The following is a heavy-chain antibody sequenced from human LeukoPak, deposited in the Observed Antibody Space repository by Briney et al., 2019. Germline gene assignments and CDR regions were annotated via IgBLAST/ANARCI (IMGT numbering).Heavy chain of an antibody. J-gene: IGHJ3*02. V-gene: IGHV3-23*01. CDR3: AKQPMMAGWEAFDI. CDR2: ISGSGGST. Sequence: GGSLRLSXAASGFTFSSYAMSWVCQAPGKGLEWVSAISGSGGSTYYADSGKGRFTISRDNSKKTLYLQMKSLRAEDTAVNYCAKQPMMAGWEAFDIWGQGTMVTVSS. CDR1: GFTFSSYA. D-gene: IGHD3-22*01.